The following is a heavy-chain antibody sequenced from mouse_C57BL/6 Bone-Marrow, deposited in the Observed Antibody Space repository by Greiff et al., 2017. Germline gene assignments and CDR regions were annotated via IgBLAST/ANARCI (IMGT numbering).Heavy chain of an antibody. Sequence: EVKVEESGGGLVQPGGSMKLSCAASGFTFSDAWMDWVRQSPEKGLEWVAEIRNKANNHATYYAESVKGRFPISRDDSKSSVYLQMNSLRAEDTGIYYCTREAIYDGYYWYFDVWGTGTTVTVSS. CDR3: TREAIYDGYYWYFDV. CDR2: IRNKANNHAT. V-gene: IGHV6-6*01. CDR1: GFTFSDAW. D-gene: IGHD2-3*01. J-gene: IGHJ1*03.